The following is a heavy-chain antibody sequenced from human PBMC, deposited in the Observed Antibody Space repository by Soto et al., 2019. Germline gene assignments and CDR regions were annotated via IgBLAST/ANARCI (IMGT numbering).Heavy chain of an antibody. CDR2: ITSSSSYI. CDR3: ASAPCAGRTDV. V-gene: IGHV3-21*01. J-gene: IGHJ6*02. Sequence: EVQLVESGGGLVKPGGSLRLSCAASGFTFSSYSMNWVRQAPGKGLEWVSSITSSSSYIYYADSVKGRFTISRDNAKNSRSLQMDSLRAEDTAVYYCASAPCAGRTDVWGQGTTVTVSS. CDR1: GFTFSSYS.